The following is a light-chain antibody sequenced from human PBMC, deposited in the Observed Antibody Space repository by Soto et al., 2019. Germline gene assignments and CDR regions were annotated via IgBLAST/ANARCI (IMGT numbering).Light chain of an antibody. Sequence: DVQMTQSPSTLSASVRDRVTITCRASQSIDSWLAWYQQKPGTAPKLLIYKASSLESGVPSRFSGSGSGTEFTLTVSSLQPDDFATYYCQQYHYFPYTFGQGTNLEIK. CDR3: QQYHYFPYT. J-gene: IGKJ2*01. CDR2: KAS. V-gene: IGKV1-5*03. CDR1: QSIDSW.